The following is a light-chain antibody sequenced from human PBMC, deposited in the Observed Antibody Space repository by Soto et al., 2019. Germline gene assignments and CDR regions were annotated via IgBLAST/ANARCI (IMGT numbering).Light chain of an antibody. V-gene: IGKV1-5*03. CDR2: KAS. CDR3: QQYNSYPYT. CDR1: QSISSW. Sequence: DIQLTQSPSTLSASVGDRVTITCRASQSISSWLAWYQQKPGKAPKLLIYKASSLESGVPSRFSGSGSGTEFTLTISSLQPDDFAGYYCQQYNSYPYTFGQGTKLEIK. J-gene: IGKJ2*01.